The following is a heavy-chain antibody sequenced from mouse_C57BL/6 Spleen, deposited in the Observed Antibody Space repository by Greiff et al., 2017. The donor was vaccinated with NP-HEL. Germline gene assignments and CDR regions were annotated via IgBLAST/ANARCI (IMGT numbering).Heavy chain of an antibody. V-gene: IGHV7-1*01. CDR3: ARDANGAMDY. CDR1: GFTFSDFY. J-gene: IGHJ4*01. CDR2: SRNKANDYTT. Sequence: DVHLVESGGGLVQSGRSLRLSCATSGFTFSDFYMEWVRQAPGKGLEWIAASRNKANDYTTEYSASVKGRFIVSRDTSQSILYLQMNALRAEDTAIYYCARDANGAMDYWGQGTSVTVSS.